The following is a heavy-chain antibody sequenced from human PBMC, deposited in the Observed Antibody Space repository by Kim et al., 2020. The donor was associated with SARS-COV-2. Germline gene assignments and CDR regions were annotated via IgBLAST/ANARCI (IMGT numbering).Heavy chain of an antibody. Sequence: GGSLRLSCVASKFTFSNYWMSWVRQAPGKGLEWVANIKQDGSENFYADSVKGRFTISRDNAKNSLYLQLISLRVDDTAVYYCAKNMDGSYYFPDDWGQGTLVTVSS. CDR3: AKNMDGSYYFPDD. CDR2: IKQDGSEN. J-gene: IGHJ4*02. D-gene: IGHD1-26*01. V-gene: IGHV3-7*03. CDR1: KFTFSNYW.